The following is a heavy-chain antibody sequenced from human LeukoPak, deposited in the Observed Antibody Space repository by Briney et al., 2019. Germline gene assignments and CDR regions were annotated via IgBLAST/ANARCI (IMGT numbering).Heavy chain of an antibody. V-gene: IGHV3-21*01. CDR1: GFTFSSYT. D-gene: IGHD6-13*01. CDR2: IIGSSRHK. J-gene: IGHJ4*02. CDR3: ARTANFAAGYYIDY. Sequence: GGSLRLSCAAYGFTFSSYTMNWVRQAPGKGLEWVSSIIGSSRHKYYADSVKGRFTISRDNAKHSLYLQMNSLRAEDTAVYYCARTANFAAGYYIDYWGQGTLVTVSS.